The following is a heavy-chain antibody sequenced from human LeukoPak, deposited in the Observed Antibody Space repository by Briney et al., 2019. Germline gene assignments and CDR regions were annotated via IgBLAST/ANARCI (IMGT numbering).Heavy chain of an antibody. CDR2: MSGSGGST. CDR3: ARTETAMVSFDY. D-gene: IGHD5-18*01. Sequence: GGSLRLSCAASGFTFSSYAMSWVRQAPGKGLEWVSAMSGSGGSTHYADSVKGRFTISRDNSKNTLYLQMNSLRAEDTAVYYCARTETAMVSFDYWGQGTLVTVSS. J-gene: IGHJ4*02. V-gene: IGHV3-23*01. CDR1: GFTFSSYA.